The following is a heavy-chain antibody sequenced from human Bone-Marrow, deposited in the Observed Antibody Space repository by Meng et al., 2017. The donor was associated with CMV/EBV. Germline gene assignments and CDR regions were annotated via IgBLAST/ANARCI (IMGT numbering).Heavy chain of an antibody. CDR3: ARVPIYGGNGFDI. J-gene: IGHJ3*02. CDR1: GFTFSSYA. Sequence: GESLKISCAASGFTFSSYAMHWVRQAPGKGLEWVSSISSSSSYIYYADSVKGRFTISRDNAKNSLYLQMNSLRAEDTAVYYCARVPIYGGNGFDIWGQGTLVTVSS. CDR2: ISSSSSYI. V-gene: IGHV3-21*01. D-gene: IGHD4/OR15-4a*01.